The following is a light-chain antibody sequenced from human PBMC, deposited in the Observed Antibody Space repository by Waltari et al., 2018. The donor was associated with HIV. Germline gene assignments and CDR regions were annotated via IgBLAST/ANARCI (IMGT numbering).Light chain of an antibody. J-gene: IGLJ3*02. V-gene: IGLV2-14*03. CDR2: DVS. CDR1: SSDVGDSY. Sequence: QSALTQPASVSGSPGQSISISCTGTSSDVGDSYVSWYQHHPGKAPTVIIYDVSNRPSGVSNRFAGSKSGNTSSLTISGLLPEYEADYFCSSYISSATPEFGGGTRLTVL. CDR3: SSYISSATPE.